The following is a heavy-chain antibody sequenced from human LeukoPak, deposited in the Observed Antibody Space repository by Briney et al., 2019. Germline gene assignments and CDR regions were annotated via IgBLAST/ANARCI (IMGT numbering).Heavy chain of an antibody. CDR2: IYYTGST. CDR3: ARGGADFWNGFTANSGFDY. J-gene: IGHJ4*02. V-gene: IGHV4-59*01. Sequence: PSETLSLTCGVSGGAITNYYWNWIRQAPGKGLEWLGYIYYTGSTTYNPSVKSRITISLDTSKKQISLKLRSVTAADTAVYFCARGGADFWNGFTANSGFDYWGQGILVTVSS. D-gene: IGHD3-3*01. CDR1: GGAITNYY.